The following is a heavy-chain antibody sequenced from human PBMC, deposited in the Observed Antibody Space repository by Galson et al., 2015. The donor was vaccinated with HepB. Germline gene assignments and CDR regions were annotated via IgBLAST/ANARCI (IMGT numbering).Heavy chain of an antibody. J-gene: IGHJ4*02. D-gene: IGHD6-13*01. V-gene: IGHV1-69*04. Sequence: SVKVSCKASGGTFSSYAISWVRQAPGQGLEWMGRIIPILGIANYAQKFQGRVTITADKSTSTAYMELSSLRSEDTAVYYCARGLARGAKSSSWARGSYFDYWGQGTLVTVSS. CDR2: IIPILGIA. CDR3: ARGLARGAKSSSWARGSYFDY. CDR1: GGTFSSYA.